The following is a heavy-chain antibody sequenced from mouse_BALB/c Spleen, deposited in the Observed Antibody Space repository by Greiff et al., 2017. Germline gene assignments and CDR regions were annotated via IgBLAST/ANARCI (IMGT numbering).Heavy chain of an antibody. Sequence: QVQLQQSGAELVRPGVSVKISCKGSGYTFTDYAMHWVKQSHAKSLEWIGVISTYYGDASYNQKFKGKATMTVDKSSSTAYMELARLTSEDSAIYYCAREGSGRDYWGQGTTLTVSS. CDR1: GYTFTDYA. J-gene: IGHJ2*01. V-gene: IGHV1S137*01. CDR3: AREGSGRDY. CDR2: ISTYYGDA. D-gene: IGHD4-1*01.